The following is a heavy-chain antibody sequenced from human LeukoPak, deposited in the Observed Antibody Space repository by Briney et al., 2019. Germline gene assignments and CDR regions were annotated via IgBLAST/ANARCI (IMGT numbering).Heavy chain of an antibody. J-gene: IGHJ6*03. CDR2: IYYSGST. CDR3: ARVIITIFGVVNYYYYMDV. D-gene: IGHD3-3*01. V-gene: IGHV4-59*01. CDR1: GGPISSYY. Sequence: PSETLSLTCTVSGGPISSYYWSWIRQPPGKGLEWIGYIYYSGSTNYNPSLKSRVTISVDTSKNQFSLKLSSVTAADTAVYYCARVIITIFGVVNYYYYMDVWGKGTTVTVSS.